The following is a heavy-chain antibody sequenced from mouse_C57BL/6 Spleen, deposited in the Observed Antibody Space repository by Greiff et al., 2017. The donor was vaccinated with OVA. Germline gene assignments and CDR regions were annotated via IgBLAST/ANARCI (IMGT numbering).Heavy chain of an antibody. D-gene: IGHD1-1*01. J-gene: IGHJ2*01. CDR3: AGGPSYYYGSSYIFDY. CDR1: GFTFSDYG. CDR2: ISRGSSNI. Sequence: EVQLVESGAGLVKPGGSLKLSCAASGFTFSDYGMHWVRQAPEKGLEWVAYISRGSSNIYYAAKVKGRATISRDNATNTLFLQMTSLRSEDTAMYYCAGGPSYYYGSSYIFDYWGQGTTLTVSS. V-gene: IGHV5-17*01.